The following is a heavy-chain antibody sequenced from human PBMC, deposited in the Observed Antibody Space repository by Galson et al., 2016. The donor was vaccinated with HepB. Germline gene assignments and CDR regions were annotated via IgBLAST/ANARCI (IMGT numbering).Heavy chain of an antibody. J-gene: IGHJ4*02. V-gene: IGHV6-1*01. CDR2: IFYRSDWHY. CDR1: GDSVSSNTAT. Sequence: AISGDSVSSNTATWNWIRQSPSRGLEWLGRIFYRSDWHYDYAVSVKGRITINPDTSKNQFSLQLNSVTPEDTALYYCARGGYDSIPVWGLGTLVTVSS. CDR3: ARGGYDSIPV. D-gene: IGHD3-9*01.